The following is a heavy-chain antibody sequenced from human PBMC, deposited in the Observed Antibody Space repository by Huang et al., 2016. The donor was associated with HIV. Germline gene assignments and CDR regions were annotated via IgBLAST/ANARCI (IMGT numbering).Heavy chain of an antibody. CDR2: IYYKGRT. J-gene: IGHJ6*03. V-gene: IGHV4-39*01. D-gene: IGHD3-10*01. Sequence: QLLLQESGPGLVKPSEALALTCAVSGGSIRSSDYHWGWIRQPPGKGLVWIGSIYYKGRTPYSPSLKSRVTIAVDTSKNLFFLNLTSMTAADTAVYYCARHREGPVAYYSGWGSHLNYMDVWGRGRTVVVSS. CDR1: GGSIRSSDYH. CDR3: ARHREGPVAYYSGWGSHLNYMDV.